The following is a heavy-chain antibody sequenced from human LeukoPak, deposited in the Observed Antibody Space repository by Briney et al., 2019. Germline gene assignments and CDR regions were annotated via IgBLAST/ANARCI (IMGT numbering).Heavy chain of an antibody. CDR1: GGSISTYY. CDR2: IYHSGST. D-gene: IGHD3-10*01. Sequence: SETLSHTCTVSGGSISTYYWSWIRQPPGKGLEWIGYIYHSGSTNYNPSLKSRVTISVDKSKNQFSLKLSSVTAADTAVYYCARGNYYGSGSYFLSDQWGQGTLVTVSS. V-gene: IGHV4-59*01. J-gene: IGHJ4*02. CDR3: ARGNYYGSGSYFLSDQ.